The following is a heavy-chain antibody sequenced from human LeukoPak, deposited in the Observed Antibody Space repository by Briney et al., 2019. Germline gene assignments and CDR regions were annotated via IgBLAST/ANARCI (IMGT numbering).Heavy chain of an antibody. Sequence: SETLSLTCTVSGGSISSYYWSWIRQPPGKGLEWIGYIYYSGSTNYNPSLKSRVTISVDTSKNQFSLKLSSVTAADTAVYYCARAPLYSSSLFDYWGQGTLVTVSS. J-gene: IGHJ4*02. D-gene: IGHD6-13*01. CDR3: ARAPLYSSSLFDY. CDR2: IYYSGST. V-gene: IGHV4-59*01. CDR1: GGSISSYY.